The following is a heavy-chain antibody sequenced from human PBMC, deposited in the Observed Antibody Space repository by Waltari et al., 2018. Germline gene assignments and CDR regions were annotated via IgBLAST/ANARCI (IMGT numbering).Heavy chain of an antibody. D-gene: IGHD5-12*01. CDR1: GFTLVNYA. Sequence: EVRLVESGGGLVQPGGSLRLSCEVSGFTLVNYAMTWVRQAPGKGLEWVASISGTGGNAHYGDSVKGRFTISRDTSKSTLYLQMNSLRAEDTAVYFCAIDIVATIIRRDDLLDLWGQGTMVTVSA. J-gene: IGHJ3*01. CDR3: AIDIVATIIRRDDLLDL. V-gene: IGHV3-23*04. CDR2: ISGTGGNA.